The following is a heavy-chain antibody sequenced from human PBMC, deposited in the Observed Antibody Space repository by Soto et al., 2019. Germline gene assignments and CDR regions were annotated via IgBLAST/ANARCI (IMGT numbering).Heavy chain of an antibody. V-gene: IGHV1-18*01. CDR2: ISAYNGNT. CDR1: GYTFTSYG. CDR3: ARNEYRSVLRPYYYYYGMDV. J-gene: IGHJ6*02. D-gene: IGHD3-3*01. Sequence: QVQLVQSGAEVKKPGASVKVSCKASGYTFTSYGISWVRQAPGQGLEWMGWISAYNGNTNYAQKLQGRVTMTTDTSTSTAYMELRSLRSDDTAVYYCARNEYRSVLRPYYYYYGMDVWGQGTTVTVSS.